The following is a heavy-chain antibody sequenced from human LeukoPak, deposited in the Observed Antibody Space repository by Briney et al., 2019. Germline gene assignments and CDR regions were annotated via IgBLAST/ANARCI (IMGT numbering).Heavy chain of an antibody. Sequence: GGSLRLSCAASGFTFSSYSMNWVRQAPGKGLEWVSSISSSSSYIYYADSVKGRFTISRDNAKNSLYLQMNSLRAEDTAMYYCARRLYDSSGYYYVDYWGQGTLVTVSS. D-gene: IGHD3-22*01. CDR1: GFTFSSYS. CDR2: ISSSSSYI. V-gene: IGHV3-21*01. CDR3: ARRLYDSSGYYYVDY. J-gene: IGHJ4*02.